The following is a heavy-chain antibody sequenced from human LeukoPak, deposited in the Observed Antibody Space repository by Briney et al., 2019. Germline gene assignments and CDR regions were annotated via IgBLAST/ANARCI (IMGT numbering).Heavy chain of an antibody. CDR2: IYYSGST. J-gene: IGHJ4*02. CDR1: GGSVRSGSYY. V-gene: IGHV4-61*01. CDR3: ARTTPWNDRSAAYFDY. D-gene: IGHD1-1*01. Sequence: KPSETLSLICTVSGGSVRSGSYYWSWIRRPPGKGLEWIGYIYYSGSTNYNPPLKSRVTISVDTSKNQFSLKLSSVTAADTAVYYCARTTPWNDRSAAYFDYWGQGTLVTVSS.